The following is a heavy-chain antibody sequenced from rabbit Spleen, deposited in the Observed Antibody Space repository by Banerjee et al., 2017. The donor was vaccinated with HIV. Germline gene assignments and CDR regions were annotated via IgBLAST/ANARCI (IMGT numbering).Heavy chain of an antibody. CDR3: ARGYGSALSRLDL. J-gene: IGHJ3*01. Sequence: QEQLEESGRGLVQPEGSLTLTCTAFGFTVSSYYYICWVRQAPGKGLEWIGCIGTVSGTTWYATWARGRFTLSKSSNTVTLQMTSLTAADTATYFCARGYGSALSRLDLWGQGTLVTVS. D-gene: IGHD6-1*01. V-gene: IGHV1S45*01. CDR1: GFTVSSYYY. CDR2: IGTVSGTT.